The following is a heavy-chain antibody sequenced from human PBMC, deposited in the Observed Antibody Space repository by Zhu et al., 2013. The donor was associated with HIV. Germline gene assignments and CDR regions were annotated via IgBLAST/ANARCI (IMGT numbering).Heavy chain of an antibody. V-gene: IGHV1-69*06. CDR3: ARARSGSYAYFDY. CDR2: IVPIFGST. CDR1: GGTFSNFA. D-gene: IGHD1-26*01. Sequence: VQLVQSGAELKKPGSSVRVSCKASGGTFSNFALSWVRQAPGQGLEWLGKIVPIFGSTNYAQNFQGRITITADKSTSTAYMELSSLRSEDTAVYYCARARSGSYAYFDYWGQGTLVTVSS. J-gene: IGHJ4*02.